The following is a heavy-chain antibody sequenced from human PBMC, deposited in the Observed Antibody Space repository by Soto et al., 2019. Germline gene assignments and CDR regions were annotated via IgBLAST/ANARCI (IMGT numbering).Heavy chain of an antibody. CDR3: ARAEIDVDYGMDV. Sequence: ASVKVSCKASGGTFSSYTISWVRQAPGQGLEWMGIINPSGGSTSYAQKFQGRVTMTRDTSTSTVYMELSSLRSEDTAVYYCARAEIDVDYGMDVWGQGTTVTVSS. V-gene: IGHV1-46*01. CDR1: GGTFSSYT. CDR2: INPSGGST. D-gene: IGHD3-22*01. J-gene: IGHJ6*02.